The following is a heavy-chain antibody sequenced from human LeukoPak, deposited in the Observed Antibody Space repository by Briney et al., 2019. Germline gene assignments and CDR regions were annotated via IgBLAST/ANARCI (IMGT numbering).Heavy chain of an antibody. CDR3: ARGSTVRGAKYYFDY. CDR1: GFVFGDFG. CDR2: VRSKAYGGTT. J-gene: IGHJ4*02. Sequence: GGSLRVSCTASGFVFGDFGMGWVRQAPGKGLEWVIFVRSKAYGGTTEYAASVRGRFTISRDESKSIAYLQMNSLETEDTAVYYCARGSTVRGAKYYFDYWGQGTLVTVSS. D-gene: IGHD3-10*01. V-gene: IGHV3-49*04.